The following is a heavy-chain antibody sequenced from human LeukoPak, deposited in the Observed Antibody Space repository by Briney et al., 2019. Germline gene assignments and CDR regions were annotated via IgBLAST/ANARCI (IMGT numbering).Heavy chain of an antibody. D-gene: IGHD3-22*01. CDR3: ARDFGYYSPFWY. V-gene: IGHV3-30*03. J-gene: IGHJ4*02. Sequence: PGRSLRLSCAASGFTFSTYGMHWVRQAPGKGLEWVAVISYDGSNKWYTDSVKGRFAISRDDSKNTLYLQMNSLRAEDTAVYYCARDFGYYSPFWYWGQGTLVTVSS. CDR1: GFTFSTYG. CDR2: ISYDGSNK.